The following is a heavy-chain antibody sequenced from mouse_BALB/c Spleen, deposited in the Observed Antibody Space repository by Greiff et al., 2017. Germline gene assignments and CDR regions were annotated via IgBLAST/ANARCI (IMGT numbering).Heavy chain of an antibody. CDR3: ARDYYGSSYPWFAY. Sequence: EVKLVESGGGLVKPGGSLKLSCAASGFTFSSYAMSWVRQTPEKRLEWVASISSGGSTYYPDSVKGRFTISRDNARNILYLQMSGLRSEDTAMYYCARDYYGSSYPWFAYWGQGTLVTVSA. CDR1: GFTFSSYA. J-gene: IGHJ3*01. CDR2: ISSGGST. V-gene: IGHV5-6-5*01. D-gene: IGHD1-1*01.